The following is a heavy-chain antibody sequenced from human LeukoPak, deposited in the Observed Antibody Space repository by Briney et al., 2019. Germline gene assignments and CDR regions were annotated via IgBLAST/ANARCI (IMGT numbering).Heavy chain of an antibody. D-gene: IGHD6-13*01. V-gene: IGHV1-2*02. J-gene: IGHJ4*02. CDR1: GYTFTGYY. CDR3: ARASVLAAGSDY. Sequence: ASVKLSCKASGYTFTGYYMHWVRQAPGQGLEWMGWINPNSGGTNNAQKFQGRVTMTRDTSISTAYMELSRLRSDDTAVYYCARASVLAAGSDYWGQGTLVTVSS. CDR2: INPNSGGT.